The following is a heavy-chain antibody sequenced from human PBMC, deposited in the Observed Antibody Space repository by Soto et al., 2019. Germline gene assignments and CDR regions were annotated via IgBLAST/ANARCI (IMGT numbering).Heavy chain of an antibody. D-gene: IGHD2-15*01. CDR2: LIPLFGTT. J-gene: IGHJ4*02. Sequence: QVQLVQSGAEVKKPGSSVKVSCEASGGTFSGHAISWVRQAPGQGPEWMGGLIPLFGTTQHAQNFQDRLTIPADKSTSTAYIELTSLRLEDTAISYRARGPSWGYRFDSSGQGALVTVSS. CDR3: ARGPSWGYRFDS. V-gene: IGHV1-69*06. CDR1: GGTFSGHA.